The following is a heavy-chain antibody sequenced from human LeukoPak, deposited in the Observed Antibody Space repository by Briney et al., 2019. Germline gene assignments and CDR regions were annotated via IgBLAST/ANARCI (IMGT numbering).Heavy chain of an antibody. V-gene: IGHV3-30*02. D-gene: IGHD3-22*01. CDR1: GFTFSSYG. CDR3: AKPDHYDSSGYPWFDP. CDR2: IRYDGSNK. Sequence: GGSLRLSCAASGFTFSSYGMHWVRQAPGKGLEWVAFIRYDGSNKYYAGSVKGRFTISRDNSKNTLYLQMNSLRAEDTAVYYCAKPDHYDSSGYPWFDPWGQGTLVTVSS. J-gene: IGHJ5*02.